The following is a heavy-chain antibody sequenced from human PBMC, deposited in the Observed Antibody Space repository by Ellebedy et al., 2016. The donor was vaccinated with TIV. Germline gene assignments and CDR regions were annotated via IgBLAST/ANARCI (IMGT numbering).Heavy chain of an antibody. D-gene: IGHD1-26*01. Sequence: PGGSLRLSCAASGFNFSSYSMNWVRQAPGKGLEWVSYIGSFSSAIYYADSVKGRFTISRDNAKNSLSLQMNSLRDEDTAVYYCARDEAEVGATFFGYWGQGTLVTVSS. V-gene: IGHV3-48*02. CDR3: ARDEAEVGATFFGY. J-gene: IGHJ4*02. CDR2: IGSFSSAI. CDR1: GFNFSSYS.